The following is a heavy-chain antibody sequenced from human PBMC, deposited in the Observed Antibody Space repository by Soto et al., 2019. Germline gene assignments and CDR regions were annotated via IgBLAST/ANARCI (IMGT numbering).Heavy chain of an antibody. V-gene: IGHV4-39*01. J-gene: IGHJ6*02. Sequence: SETLSLTCTVSGGSISSSSYYWGWIRQPPGKGLEWIGRIYYSGSTYYNPSLKSRVTISVDTSKNQFSLKLSSVTAADTAVYYCARLEGATGDYYYYYGMDVWGQGTTVTVSS. CDR3: ARLEGATGDYYYYYGMDV. CDR1: GGSISSSSYY. D-gene: IGHD1-26*01. CDR2: IYYSGST.